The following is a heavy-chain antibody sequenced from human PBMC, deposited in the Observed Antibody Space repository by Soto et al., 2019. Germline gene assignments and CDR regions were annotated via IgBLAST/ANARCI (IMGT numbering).Heavy chain of an antibody. D-gene: IGHD2-15*01. CDR3: ARVLRCSGGSCYSLPLPRSEYNWFDP. Sequence: PGGSLRLSCAASGFTFSDYYMSWIRQAPGKGLEWVSYISSSSSYTNHADSVKGRFTISRDNAKNSLYLQMNSLRAEDTAVYYCARVLRCSGGSCYSLPLPRSEYNWFDPWGQGTLVTVSS. CDR2: ISSSSSYT. CDR1: GFTFSDYY. J-gene: IGHJ5*02. V-gene: IGHV3-11*06.